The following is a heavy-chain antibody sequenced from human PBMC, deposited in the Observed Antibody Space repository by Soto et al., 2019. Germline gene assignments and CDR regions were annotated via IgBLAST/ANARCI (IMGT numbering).Heavy chain of an antibody. CDR2: ISAYNGNT. J-gene: IGHJ5*02. V-gene: IGHV1-18*01. CDR1: GYTFTSYG. CDR3: ARCGLRFLEWSDNWFDP. D-gene: IGHD3-3*01. Sequence: GASVKVSCKASGYTFTSYGISWVRQAPGQGLEWMGWISAYNGNTNYAQKLQGRVTMTTDTSTSTAYMELRSLRSDDTAVYYCARCGLRFLEWSDNWFDPWGQGTLVTVSS.